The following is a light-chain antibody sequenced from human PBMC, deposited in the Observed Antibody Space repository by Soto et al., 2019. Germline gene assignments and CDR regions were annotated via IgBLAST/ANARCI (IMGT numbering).Light chain of an antibody. J-gene: IGLJ2*01. CDR2: DVS. Sequence: QSALTQPRSLSGSPGQSVTISCTGTSSDVGGYNYVSWYQQHPGKALKLMIYDVSKRPSGVPDRFSGSKSGNRASLTISGLQAEDEADYYCCSYAGSYTFLFGAGTKLTVL. CDR3: CSYAGSYTFL. V-gene: IGLV2-11*01. CDR1: SSDVGGYNY.